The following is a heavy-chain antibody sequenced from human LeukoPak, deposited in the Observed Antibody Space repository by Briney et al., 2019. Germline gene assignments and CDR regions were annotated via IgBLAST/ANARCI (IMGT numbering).Heavy chain of an antibody. V-gene: IGHV4-39*01. D-gene: IGHD5/OR15-5a*01. CDR1: GGSISSNTYF. Sequence: SETLSLTCDVSGGSISSNTYFWGWIRRPPGKGLEWIGSIRYSGSTYYNPSLKSRVTISVDTSNNQFSLHLTSLTAADTAVYYCATSDTVSTYNWFDPWGLGTLVTVS. CDR2: IRYSGST. J-gene: IGHJ5*02. CDR3: ATSDTVSTYNWFDP.